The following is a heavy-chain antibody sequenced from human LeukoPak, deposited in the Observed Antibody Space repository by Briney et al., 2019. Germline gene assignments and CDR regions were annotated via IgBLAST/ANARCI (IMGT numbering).Heavy chain of an antibody. CDR2: IYYSGST. Sequence: PSATLSLTCTVSGGSISSSSYYWGWIRQPPGKGLEWIGSIYYSGSTYYNPSLRSRVTIYVDTSKNQFSLKLRSVTAADTAVYYCASLPGIVVAATGFDYWGQGTLVTVSS. CDR3: ASLPGIVVAATGFDY. CDR1: GGSISSSSYY. V-gene: IGHV4-39*01. J-gene: IGHJ4*02. D-gene: IGHD6-19*01.